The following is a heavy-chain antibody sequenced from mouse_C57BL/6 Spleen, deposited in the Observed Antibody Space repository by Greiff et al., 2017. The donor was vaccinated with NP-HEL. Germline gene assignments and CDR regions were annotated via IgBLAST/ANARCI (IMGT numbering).Heavy chain of an antibody. D-gene: IGHD1-1*01. Sequence: QVQLQQPGAELVRPGTSVKLSCKASGYTFTSYWMHWVKQRPGQGLEWIGVIDPSDSYTNYNQKFKGKATLTVDTSSSTAYMQLSSLTSEDPAVYYCARPLITTFDYWGQGTTLTVSS. CDR3: ARPLITTFDY. CDR2: IDPSDSYT. J-gene: IGHJ2*01. CDR1: GYTFTSYW. V-gene: IGHV1-59*01.